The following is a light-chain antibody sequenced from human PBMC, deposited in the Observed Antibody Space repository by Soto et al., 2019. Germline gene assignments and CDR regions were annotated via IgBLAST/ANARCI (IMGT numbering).Light chain of an antibody. CDR3: SSYATSSTVV. CDR2: EGS. CDR1: SSDVGTYNL. V-gene: IGLV2-23*01. J-gene: IGLJ2*01. Sequence: QSVLTQPASVSGSPGQSITISCTGTSSDVGTYNLVSWHQHHPGKAPKVMIYEGSKRPSGVSNRFSGSKSGNTASLTISGLQAEDEADYYCSSYATSSTVVFGGGTKVTVL.